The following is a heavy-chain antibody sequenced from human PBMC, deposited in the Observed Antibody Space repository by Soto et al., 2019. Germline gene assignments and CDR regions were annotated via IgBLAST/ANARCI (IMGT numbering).Heavy chain of an antibody. V-gene: IGHV3-30-3*01. D-gene: IGHD3-22*01. J-gene: IGHJ4*02. CDR2: ISYDGSNK. CDR1: GFTFSSYA. Sequence: QVQLVESGGGVVQPGRSLRLSCAASGFTFSSYAMHWVRQAPGKGLEWVAVISYDGSNKYYADSVKGRFTISRDNSKNTLYLQMNSLRAEDTAVYYCASEFTPTDYYDSSGYSNWGQGTLVTVSS. CDR3: ASEFTPTDYYDSSGYSN.